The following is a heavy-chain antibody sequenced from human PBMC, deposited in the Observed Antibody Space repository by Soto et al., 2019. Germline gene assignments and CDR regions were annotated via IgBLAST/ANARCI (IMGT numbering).Heavy chain of an antibody. J-gene: IGHJ6*02. D-gene: IGHD2-15*01. CDR2: IYYSGST. V-gene: IGHV4-59*01. Sequence: SETLSLTCTVSGGSISSYYWSWIRQPPGKGLEWIGFIYYSGSTNYNPSLKSRVTISVDTSKNQFSLKLSSVTAADTAVYYRASGCSGGSCTRRNTWSHYYSGMDVWGQGITVTVS. CDR3: ASGCSGGSCTRRNTWSHYYSGMDV. CDR1: GGSISSYY.